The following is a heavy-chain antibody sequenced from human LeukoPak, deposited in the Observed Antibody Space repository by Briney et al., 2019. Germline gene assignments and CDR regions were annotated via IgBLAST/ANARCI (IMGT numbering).Heavy chain of an antibody. Sequence: VSVKVSCKVSGYTLTELSMHWVRQVPGKGLEWMGGFDPEDGETIYAQKFQGRVTMTEDTSTDTAYMELSSLRSEDTAVYYRATGRDFWSGYYDYWGQGTLVTVSS. CDR1: GYTLTELS. D-gene: IGHD3-3*01. J-gene: IGHJ4*02. V-gene: IGHV1-24*01. CDR2: FDPEDGET. CDR3: ATGRDFWSGYYDY.